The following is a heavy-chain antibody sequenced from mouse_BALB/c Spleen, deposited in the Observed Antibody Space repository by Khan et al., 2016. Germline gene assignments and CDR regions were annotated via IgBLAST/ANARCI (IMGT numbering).Heavy chain of an antibody. Sequence: EVQLQESGPSLVKPSQTLSLTCSVTGDSITSGYWNWIRKFPGNKLEYMGYISYSGSTYYNPSLKSRISITRDTSKNQYYLQLNSVTTEDTATYYCARWDGNYGYYAMYYWGQGTSVTVSS. CDR1: GDSITSGY. CDR2: ISYSGST. D-gene: IGHD2-1*01. V-gene: IGHV3-8*02. CDR3: ARWDGNYGYYAMYY. J-gene: IGHJ4*01.